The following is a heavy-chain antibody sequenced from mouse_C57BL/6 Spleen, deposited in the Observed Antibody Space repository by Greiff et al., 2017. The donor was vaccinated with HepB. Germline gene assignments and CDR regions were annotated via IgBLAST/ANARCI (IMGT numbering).Heavy chain of an antibody. V-gene: IGHV5-12*01. CDR1: GFTFSDYY. D-gene: IGHD2-3*01. CDR3: ASSDGYYLDY. J-gene: IGHJ4*01. Sequence: EVQRVESGGGLVQPGGSLKLSCAASGFTFSDYYMYWVRQTPEKRLEWVAYISNGGGSTYYPDTVKGRFTISRDNAKNTLYLQMSRLKSEDTAMYYCASSDGYYLDYWGQGTSVTVSS. CDR2: ISNGGGST.